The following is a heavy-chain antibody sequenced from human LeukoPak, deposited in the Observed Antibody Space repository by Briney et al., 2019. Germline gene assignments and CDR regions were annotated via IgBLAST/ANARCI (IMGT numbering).Heavy chain of an antibody. D-gene: IGHD3-10*01. CDR2: IIPIFGTA. Sequence: GASVTVSCKVSGYTLTELSMHWVRQAPGKGLEWMGGIIPIFGTANYAQKFQGRVTITADESTSTAYMELSSLRSEDTAVYYCARDGDYYGSGSYYPKGNWFDPWGQGTLVTVSS. V-gene: IGHV1-69*13. CDR1: GYTLTELS. CDR3: ARDGDYYGSGSYYPKGNWFDP. J-gene: IGHJ5*02.